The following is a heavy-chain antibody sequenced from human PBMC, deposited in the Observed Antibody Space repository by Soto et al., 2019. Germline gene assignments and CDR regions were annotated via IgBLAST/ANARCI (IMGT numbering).Heavy chain of an antibody. Sequence: EVQLVESGGGLVQPGGSLRLSCAASGFTFSSYWMSWVRQAPGKGLEWVANIKQDGSEKYYVDSVKGRFTISRDNAKNSLYLQMNSLRAEDTAVYYCARDFGIQSYGDYFDYWVHGTLVTVSS. D-gene: IGHD4-17*01. CDR2: IKQDGSEK. CDR3: ARDFGIQSYGDYFDY. J-gene: IGHJ4*01. V-gene: IGHV3-7*01. CDR1: GFTFSSYW.